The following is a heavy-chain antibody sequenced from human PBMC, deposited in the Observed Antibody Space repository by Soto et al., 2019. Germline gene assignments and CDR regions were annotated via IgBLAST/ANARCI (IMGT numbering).Heavy chain of an antibody. J-gene: IGHJ6*01. V-gene: IGHV5-51*01. CDR2: IYPGDSDT. Sequence: PGESLTSSCKASSYTFPNYCIVWVLQMPGKGLEWMGIIYPGDSDTKYNPSFQGQVTISADKSITTTYLRWTSLKASDTAIYYCAASIFYYGMDVWGQGTTVTGSS. CDR3: AASIFYYGMDV. CDR1: SYTFPNYC.